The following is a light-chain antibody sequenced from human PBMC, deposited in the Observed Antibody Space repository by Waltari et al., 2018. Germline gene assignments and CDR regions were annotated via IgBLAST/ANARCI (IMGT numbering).Light chain of an antibody. V-gene: IGLV2-14*01. CDR1: TGDIGSYNY. Sequence: QSALTQPASVSGSPGQPITITCTGTTGDIGSYNYVSWYQQYPGEAPKLIVYDVDNRPSASSDRFSGAKSGNTASRTISGLQTEDDAEYYCSSYTSGASVDVFGTVTRVTVL. CDR3: SSYTSGASVDV. J-gene: IGLJ1*01. CDR2: DVD.